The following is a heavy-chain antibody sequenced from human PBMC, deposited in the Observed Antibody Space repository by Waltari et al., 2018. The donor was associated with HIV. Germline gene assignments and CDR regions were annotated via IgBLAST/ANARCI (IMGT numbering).Heavy chain of an antibody. J-gene: IGHJ4*02. CDR2: TYYRSKWYN. V-gene: IGHV6-1*01. Sequence: QVQLQQSGPGLVKPSQTLSPTCAIPGDSVSSNSAAWNWIRQSPSRGLEWLGRTYYRSKWYNNYAVSVKSRMTINTDTSKNQFSLQLNSVTPEDTAVYFCARGDVEMRHWGQGTLVTVSS. CDR1: GDSVSSNSAA. CDR3: ARGDVEMRH.